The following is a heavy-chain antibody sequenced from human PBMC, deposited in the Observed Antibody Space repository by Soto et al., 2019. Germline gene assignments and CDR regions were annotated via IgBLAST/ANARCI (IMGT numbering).Heavy chain of an antibody. D-gene: IGHD3-10*01. J-gene: IGHJ4*02. Sequence: QLQLQESGPGLVKPSETLSLTCTVSGGSISSSSYYWGWIRQPPGKGLEWIGSIYYSGSTYYNPSLKSRVTISVDTSKNQFSLKLSSVTAADTAVYYCATLLMVRGVIIRKIAFDYWGQGTLVTVSS. CDR3: ATLLMVRGVIIRKIAFDY. CDR1: GGSISSSSYY. CDR2: IYYSGST. V-gene: IGHV4-39*01.